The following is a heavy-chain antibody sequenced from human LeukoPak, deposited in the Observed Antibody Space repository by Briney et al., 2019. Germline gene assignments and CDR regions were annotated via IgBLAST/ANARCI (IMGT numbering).Heavy chain of an antibody. Sequence: GESLQISCKGSGYGFTSYWIGWVRPMPGKGLEWMGIIYPGDSDTRYSPSFQGQVTISADKSISTAYLQWSSLKASDTAIYYCARFSSTPYYYYIDVWGKGTTVTVSS. V-gene: IGHV5-51*01. D-gene: IGHD2-2*01. CDR3: ARFSSTPYYYYIDV. J-gene: IGHJ6*03. CDR1: GYGFTSYW. CDR2: IYPGDSDT.